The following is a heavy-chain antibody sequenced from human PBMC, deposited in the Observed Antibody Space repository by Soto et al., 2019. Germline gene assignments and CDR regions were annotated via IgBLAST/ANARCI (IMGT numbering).Heavy chain of an antibody. CDR3: ARVPLGYCSSTSCYSYYYYVMDV. J-gene: IGHJ6*02. CDR2: ISSSSSTI. V-gene: IGHV3-48*02. CDR1: GFTFSSYS. D-gene: IGHD2-2*02. Sequence: GGSLRLSCAASGFTFSSYSMNWVRQAPGKGLEWVSYISSSSSTIYYADSVKGRFTISRDNAKNSLYLQMNSLRDEDTAVYYCARVPLGYCSSTSCYSYYYYVMDVWGQGTTVTVSS.